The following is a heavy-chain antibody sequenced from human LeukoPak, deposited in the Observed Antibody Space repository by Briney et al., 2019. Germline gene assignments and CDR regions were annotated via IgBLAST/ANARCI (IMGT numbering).Heavy chain of an antibody. D-gene: IGHD3-9*01. Sequence: SETLSLTCTVSGGSISSGSYYWSWIRQPAGKGLEWIGRIYTSGSTNYNPSLKSRVTISVDTSKNQFSLKLSSVTAADTAVYYCARLRGNTYYDILTGFYFDYWGQGTLVTVSS. CDR1: GGSISSGSYY. J-gene: IGHJ4*02. V-gene: IGHV4-61*02. CDR2: IYTSGST. CDR3: ARLRGNTYYDILTGFYFDY.